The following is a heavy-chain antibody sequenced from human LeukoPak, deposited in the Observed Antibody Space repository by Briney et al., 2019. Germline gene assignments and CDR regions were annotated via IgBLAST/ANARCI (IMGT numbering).Heavy chain of an antibody. Sequence: SEILSLTCTVSGGSISNYYWNWIRQPAGKGLEWIGRIYTSGSTNYNPSLKSRVTMSVETSKNQFSLKLSSVTAADTAVYYCAREGSGQQPRHWFDPWGQGTLVTVSS. V-gene: IGHV4-4*07. D-gene: IGHD6-13*01. J-gene: IGHJ5*02. CDR2: IYTSGST. CDR3: AREGSGQQPRHWFDP. CDR1: GGSISNYY.